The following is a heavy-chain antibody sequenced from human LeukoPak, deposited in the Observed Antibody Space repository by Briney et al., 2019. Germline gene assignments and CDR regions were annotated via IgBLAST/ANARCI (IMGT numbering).Heavy chain of an antibody. CDR3: ARGGPRYCSGGSCYFGY. Sequence: NPSETLSLTCTVSGGSISSYYWSWIRQPAGKGLEWIGRIYTSGSTNYNPSLKSRVTISVDTSKNQFSLKLSSVTAADTAVYYCARGGPRYCSGGSCYFGYWGQGTLVTVSS. CDR1: GGSISSYY. J-gene: IGHJ4*02. V-gene: IGHV4-4*07. CDR2: IYTSGST. D-gene: IGHD2-15*01.